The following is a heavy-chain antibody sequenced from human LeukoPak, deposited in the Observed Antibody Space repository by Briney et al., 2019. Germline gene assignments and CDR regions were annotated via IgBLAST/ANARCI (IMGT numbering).Heavy chain of an antibody. D-gene: IGHD6-19*01. CDR2: IKLDGSEK. Sequence: GGSLRLSCVASGFTFGKYWMGWVRQAPGKGLEWVANIKLDGSEKNYVDSVKGRFTISRDNTKNSLYLQMNSLRVEVTAVYYCARGWRYSSGSGIVYSYDGWGQGTLVTVSS. CDR3: ARGWRYSSGSGIVYSYDG. CDR1: GFTFGKYW. J-gene: IGHJ4*02. V-gene: IGHV3-7*03.